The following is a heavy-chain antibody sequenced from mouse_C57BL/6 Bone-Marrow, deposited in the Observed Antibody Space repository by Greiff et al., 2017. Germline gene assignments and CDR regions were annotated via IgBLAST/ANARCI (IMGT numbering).Heavy chain of an antibody. V-gene: IGHV2-2*01. D-gene: IGHD2-2*01. Sequence: QVQLKESGPGLVQPSQSLSITCTVSGFSLTSYGVHWVRQSPGKGLEWLGVIWSGGSTDYNAAFISRLSISKDNSKSQVFFKMNSLQAADTAIYYCASPIYYGYDGWYFDVWGTGTTVTVSS. CDR2: IWSGGST. CDR3: ASPIYYGYDGWYFDV. J-gene: IGHJ1*03. CDR1: GFSLTSYG.